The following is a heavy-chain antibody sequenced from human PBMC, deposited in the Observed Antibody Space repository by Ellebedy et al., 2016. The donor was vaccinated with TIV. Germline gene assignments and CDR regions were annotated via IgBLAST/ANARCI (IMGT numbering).Heavy chain of an antibody. CDR3: ARSGGLGSYIAPGGMDV. V-gene: IGHV3-21*01. J-gene: IGHJ6*02. Sequence: GESLKISCAASGFTFRSYSVNWVRQAPGKGLEWVSSTSSDSSYIFYADSVKGRFNISRDNAKNSLYLQMSSLGVEDTAVYYCARSGGLGSYIAPGGMDVWGQGTTVPVSS. D-gene: IGHD3-10*01. CDR2: TSSDSSYI. CDR1: GFTFRSYS.